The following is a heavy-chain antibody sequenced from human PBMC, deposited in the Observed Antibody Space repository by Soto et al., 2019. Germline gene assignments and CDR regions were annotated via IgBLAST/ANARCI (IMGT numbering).Heavy chain of an antibody. CDR3: AKDLSLWFGELFFY. D-gene: IGHD3-10*01. V-gene: IGHV3-23*01. J-gene: IGHJ4*02. CDR1: GFRFDKYA. Sequence: PGGSLRLSCTVSGFRFDKYAMSWVRQAPGKGLEWVSAISGSGGSTYYADSVKGRFTISRDNSKNTLYLQMNSLRAEDTAVYYCAKDLSLWFGELFFYWGQGTLVTVSS. CDR2: ISGSGGST.